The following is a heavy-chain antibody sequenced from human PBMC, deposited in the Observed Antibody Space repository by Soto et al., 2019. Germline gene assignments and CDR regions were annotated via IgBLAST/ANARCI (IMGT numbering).Heavy chain of an antibody. V-gene: IGHV1-69*01. Sequence: QVQLVQSGAEVKKPGSSVKVSCKASGGTFSSYAISWVRQAPGQGLEWMGGIIPIFGTANYAQKFQGRVTMTADETTNTADKGLSSRRSADTAVYYGGRGGGVVTAISFAFDIWGQGTMVTVSS. D-gene: IGHD2-21*02. CDR3: GRGGGVVTAISFAFDI. CDR2: IIPIFGTA. J-gene: IGHJ3*02. CDR1: GGTFSSYA.